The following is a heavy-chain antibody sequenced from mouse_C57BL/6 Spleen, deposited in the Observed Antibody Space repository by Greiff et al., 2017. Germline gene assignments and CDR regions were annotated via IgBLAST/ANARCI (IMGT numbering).Heavy chain of an antibody. Sequence: QVQLQQPGAELVRPGTSVKLSCKASGYTFTSYWMHWVKQRPGQGLEWIGVIDPSDSYTNYNQKFKGKATLTVDTSSSTAYMQLSSLTSEDSAVYYCARHPFAYWGKGTLVTVSA. V-gene: IGHV1-59*01. J-gene: IGHJ3*01. CDR2: IDPSDSYT. CDR1: GYTFTSYW. CDR3: ARHPFAY.